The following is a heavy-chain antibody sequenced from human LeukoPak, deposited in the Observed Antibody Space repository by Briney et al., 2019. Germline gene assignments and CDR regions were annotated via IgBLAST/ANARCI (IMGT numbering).Heavy chain of an antibody. Sequence: SETLSLTCTVSGGSISSYYWTWIRQPAGKGLEWIGHIYTNGSTYYNPSLKSRVTMSVDTSKNQFSLKLSSVTAADTAMYYCARDAGLTYFDYWGQGTLVTVSS. J-gene: IGHJ4*02. CDR1: GGSISSYY. V-gene: IGHV4-4*07. D-gene: IGHD3-22*01. CDR2: IYTNGST. CDR3: ARDAGLTYFDY.